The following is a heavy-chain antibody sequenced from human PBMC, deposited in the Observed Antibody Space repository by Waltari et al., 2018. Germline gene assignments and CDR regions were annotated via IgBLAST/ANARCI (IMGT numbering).Heavy chain of an antibody. CDR1: GGSSSGYY. CDR2: INHSGST. CDR3: ARHYSSGWYFNYYGMDV. Sequence: VQLQQWGAGRLRPSETLPLTGAVYGGSSSGYYWGGCRRPPGKGLEWIGEINHSGSTNYNPSLKSRVTISVDTSKNQFSLKLSSVTAADTAVYYCARHYSSGWYFNYYGMDVWGQGTTVTVSS. D-gene: IGHD6-19*01. J-gene: IGHJ6*02. V-gene: IGHV4-34*01.